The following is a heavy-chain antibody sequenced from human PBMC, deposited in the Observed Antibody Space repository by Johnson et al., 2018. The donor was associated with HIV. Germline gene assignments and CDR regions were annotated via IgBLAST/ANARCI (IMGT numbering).Heavy chain of an antibody. Sequence: VQLVESGGNLVQPGRSLRLSCAASGLIFAYYAIHWVRQPPGEGLHWVSSFTWNCGGIAYSDSMRGRFTNPRDNAKKSLNLQVNSLRTEDTALYYCAKGTFYYGSGRGSAFHIWGQGTMVTVSS. CDR1: GLIFAYYA. V-gene: IGHV3-9*01. J-gene: IGHJ3*02. CDR2: FTWNCGGI. D-gene: IGHD3-10*01. CDR3: AKGTFYYGSGRGSAFHI.